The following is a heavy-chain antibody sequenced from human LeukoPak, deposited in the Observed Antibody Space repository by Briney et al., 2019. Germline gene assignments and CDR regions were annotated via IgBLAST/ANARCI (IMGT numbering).Heavy chain of an antibody. CDR3: ARDIFGSPTGFDY. J-gene: IGHJ4*02. CDR1: GFTFRSFA. D-gene: IGHD1-26*01. V-gene: IGHV3-21*01. CDR2: ISSSSSYI. Sequence: PGGSLRLSCAASGFTFRSFAMNWVRQAPGKGLEWVSSISSSSSYIYYADSVKGRFTISRDNAKNSLYLQMNSLRAEDTAVYYCARDIFGSPTGFDYWGQGTLVTVSS.